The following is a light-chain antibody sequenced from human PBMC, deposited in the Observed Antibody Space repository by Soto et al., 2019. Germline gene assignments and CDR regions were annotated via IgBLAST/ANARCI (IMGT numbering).Light chain of an antibody. CDR2: DAS. CDR1: QGITTF. Sequence: DIQMTQSPSSLSASVGDRVTITCRASQGITTFLAWFQQKPGKAPKSLIYDASSLQSGVPSKFSGSGSGTEFTLTISSLQPGDFATYYCQQSETYPLTFGQGTRLEIK. V-gene: IGKV1-16*02. CDR3: QQSETYPLT. J-gene: IGKJ5*01.